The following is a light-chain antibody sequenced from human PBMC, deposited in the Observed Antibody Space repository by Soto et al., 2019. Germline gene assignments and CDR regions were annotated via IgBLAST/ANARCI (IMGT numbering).Light chain of an antibody. V-gene: IGKV3-20*01. CDR1: KSVSSNY. J-gene: IGKJ1*01. CDR3: HQYGSSPQT. CDR2: GAS. Sequence: EFVLTQSPGTLSLSPGERATLSCRASKSVSSNYLAWYQQKPGQAPRLLIYGASTRATGIADRFSGSGSGTDFTLTISRLEPEDAAVYYCHQYGSSPQTFGQGTKVEIK.